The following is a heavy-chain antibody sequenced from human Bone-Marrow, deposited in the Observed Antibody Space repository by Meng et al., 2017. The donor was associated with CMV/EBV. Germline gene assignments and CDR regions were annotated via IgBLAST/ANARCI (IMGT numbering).Heavy chain of an antibody. Sequence: GESLKISCAASGFTFSGYWMSWVRQAPGEGLEWVANIKQDGGEKSYVDSVKGRFTISRDNAKDSLYLQMNSLRAEDTAVYYCARVPVPAAISYYYYGMDVWGQGTTVTVSS. CDR3: ARVPVPAAISYYYYGMDV. D-gene: IGHD2-2*02. CDR1: GFTFSGYW. CDR2: IKQDGGEK. J-gene: IGHJ6*02. V-gene: IGHV3-7*01.